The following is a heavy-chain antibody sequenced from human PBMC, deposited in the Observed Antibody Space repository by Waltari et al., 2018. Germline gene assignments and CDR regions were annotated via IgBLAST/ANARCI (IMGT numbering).Heavy chain of an antibody. CDR3: ARDKASDAFDI. CDR1: GYTFTSYY. CDR2: INPSGCSR. V-gene: IGHV1-46*01. Sequence: QVQLVQSGAEVKKPGASVKVSCKASGYTFTSYYMHWVRQAPGQGLEWMGIINPSGCSRSYAQKFQGRVTMTRDTSTSTVYMELSSLRSEDTAVYYCARDKASDAFDIWGQGTMVTVSS. J-gene: IGHJ3*02.